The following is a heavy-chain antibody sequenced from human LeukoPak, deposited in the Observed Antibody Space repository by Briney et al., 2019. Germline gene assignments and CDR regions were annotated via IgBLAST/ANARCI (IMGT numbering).Heavy chain of an antibody. V-gene: IGHV1-18*01. CDR3: ARAESNYYDSSGYYWD. CDR1: GYTFTSYG. J-gene: IGHJ4*02. CDR2: ISAYNGNT. Sequence: ASVKVSCKASGYTFTSYGISWVRQAPGQGLEWMGWISAYNGNTNYAQKLQGRVTITTDESTSTAYMELSSLRSEDTAVYYCARAESNYYDSSGYYWDWGQGTLVTVSS. D-gene: IGHD3-22*01.